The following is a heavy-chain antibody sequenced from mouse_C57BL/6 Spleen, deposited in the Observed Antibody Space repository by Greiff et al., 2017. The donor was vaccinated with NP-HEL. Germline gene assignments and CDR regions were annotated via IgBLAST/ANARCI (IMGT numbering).Heavy chain of an antibody. CDR3: ARQADYDYSWFAY. V-gene: IGHV5-6*01. CDR2: ISSGGSYT. D-gene: IGHD2-4*01. J-gene: IGHJ3*01. CDR1: GFTFSSYG. Sequence: EVMLVEPGGDLVKPGGSLKLSCAASGFTFSSYGMPWVRQTPDKRLEWVATISSGGSYTYYTDSVKGRFTISRDNAKNTLYLQMSSLKSEDTAMYYCARQADYDYSWFAYWGQGTLVTVSA.